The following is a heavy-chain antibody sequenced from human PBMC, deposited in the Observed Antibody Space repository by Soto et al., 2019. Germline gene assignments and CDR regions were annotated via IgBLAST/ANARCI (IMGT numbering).Heavy chain of an antibody. D-gene: IGHD2-2*01. CDR2: IYYSGST. V-gene: IGHV4-61*01. CDR1: GGSVSSSNYY. J-gene: IGHJ5*02. CDR3: AGNDRGYCITTSCYGFDP. Sequence: QVQLQESGPGLVKPSETLSLTCTVSGGSVSSSNYYWSWIRQPPGKGLEWIGYIYYSGSTSYNPSLKSRVTISVDMSKNQSSLKLSSVTPADTAVYYCAGNDRGYCITTSCYGFDPWGQGTLVTVSS.